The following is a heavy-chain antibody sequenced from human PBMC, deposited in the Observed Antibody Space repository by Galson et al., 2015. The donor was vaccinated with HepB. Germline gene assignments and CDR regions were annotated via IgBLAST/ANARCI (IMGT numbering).Heavy chain of an antibody. V-gene: IGHV3-43*01. CDR1: GFTFDDYT. Sequence: SLRLSCAASGFTFDDYTMHWVRQTPGKGLEWVSLINWSGGATYYAGSVKGRFTISGDNSKNSLYLQMNSLRSEDTAFYYCAADRGIAADGQFFQHWGQGTLVTVSS. D-gene: IGHD6-13*01. J-gene: IGHJ1*01. CDR3: AADRGIAADGQFFQH. CDR2: INWSGGAT.